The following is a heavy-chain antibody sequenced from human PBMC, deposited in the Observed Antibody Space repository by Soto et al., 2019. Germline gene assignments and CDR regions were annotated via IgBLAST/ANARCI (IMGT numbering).Heavy chain of an antibody. D-gene: IGHD6-19*01. CDR1: GYTFSGFY. CDR3: ASAAVTGTAGLDF. J-gene: IGHJ4*02. CDR2: TNPNSGGT. V-gene: IGHV1-2*02. Sequence: GASVQVSCKSSGYTFSGFYMHWVRQAPGQGLEWMGWTNPNSGGTKSAEKFQGRVTMTRDTSISTAYMELSRLTSDDTAVYYCASAAVTGTAGLDFWGQGTQVTVSS.